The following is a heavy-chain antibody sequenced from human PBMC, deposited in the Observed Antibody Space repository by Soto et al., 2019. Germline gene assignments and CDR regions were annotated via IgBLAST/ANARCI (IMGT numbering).Heavy chain of an antibody. CDR1: GFTFSSYA. CDR2: ISGSGGST. D-gene: IGHD5-12*01. CDR3: AKEQRGYSGYDPRDYFDY. J-gene: IGHJ4*02. V-gene: IGHV3-23*01. Sequence: PGGSLRLSCAASGFTFSSYAMSWVRQAPGKGLEWVSAISGSGGSTYYADSVKGRFTISRDNSKNTLYLQMNSLRAEDTAVYYCAKEQRGYSGYDPRDYFDYWGQGTPVTVSS.